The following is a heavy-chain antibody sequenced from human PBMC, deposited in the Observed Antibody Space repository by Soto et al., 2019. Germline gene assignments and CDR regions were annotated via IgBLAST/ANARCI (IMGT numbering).Heavy chain of an antibody. CDR2: ISSSGSNI. CDR3: AGRLEVLVTAIPLTYYFDS. CDR1: GFSFSYYY. J-gene: IGHJ4*02. V-gene: IGHV3-11*01. Sequence: PGGSLGLSLAACGFSFSYYYMSWIRQATGKWLEWVSYISSSGSNIYYAESVKGRFTISRDNAKNSLYLQLNSLRAEDSAVYYCAGRLEVLVTAIPLTYYFDSWGQGTLVTVYS. D-gene: IGHD2-21*02.